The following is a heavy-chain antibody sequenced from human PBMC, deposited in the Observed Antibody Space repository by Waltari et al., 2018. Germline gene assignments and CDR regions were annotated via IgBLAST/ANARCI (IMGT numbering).Heavy chain of an antibody. CDR2: FYYSGST. CDR3: ARGKRNSAYYSDGFDI. CDR1: DGSLSGHY. V-gene: IGHV4-59*11. D-gene: IGHD3-22*01. J-gene: IGHJ3*02. Sequence: QVQLQASGPGLVKPSETLSLTCSVSDGSLSGHYWTWIRQPPGKGLEWVVYFYYSGSTYYTPSLKRRAARSVDTSKSQFALKLSSVTAADTAVYYCARGKRNSAYYSDGFDIWGPGTMVTVSS.